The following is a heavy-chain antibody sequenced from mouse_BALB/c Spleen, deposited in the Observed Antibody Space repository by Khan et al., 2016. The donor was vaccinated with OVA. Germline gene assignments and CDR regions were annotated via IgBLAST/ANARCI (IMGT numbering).Heavy chain of an antibody. CDR2: ISRGGSNT. CDR3: SRAPGYYGSNYLDY. Sequence: EVELVESGGGLVKPGGSLKFSCAASGFTFSNYGMAWVRQTPEQSLEWVATISRGGSNTYYPDSVKGRFTITRDNATNTPYLQMSSLRSEDTAMSDCSRAPGYYGSNYLDYWGQGTTLTVSS. J-gene: IGHJ2*01. V-gene: IGHV5-9-3*01. CDR1: GFTFSNYG. D-gene: IGHD1-1*01.